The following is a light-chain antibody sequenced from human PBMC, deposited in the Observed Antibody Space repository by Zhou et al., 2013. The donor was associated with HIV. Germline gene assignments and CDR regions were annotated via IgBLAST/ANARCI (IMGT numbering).Light chain of an antibody. Sequence: DIQMTQSPSSLSASVGDRVTISCRASQSISTYLHWYQQRPGKAPRLMIYGASSLQSGVPSRFSGGGSGTDFTLTISGLQPEDSATYYCQHSYSSLYSFGQGTKLEIK. V-gene: IGKV1-39*01. CDR3: QHSYSSLYS. CDR2: GAS. CDR1: QSISTY. J-gene: IGKJ2*03.